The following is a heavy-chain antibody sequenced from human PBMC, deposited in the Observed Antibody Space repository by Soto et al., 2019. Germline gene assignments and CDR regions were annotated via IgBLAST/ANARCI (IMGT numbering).Heavy chain of an antibody. D-gene: IGHD6-6*01. J-gene: IGHJ4*02. Sequence: XQALSLTSAISGDSVSSNSAAWNLIRHSPSRGLEWLGRTYYRSKWYNDYAVSVKSRITINPDTSKNQFSLQLNSVTPEDTAVYYCARDLRQLVSFDYWGQGTLVTVSS. CDR1: GDSVSSNSAA. CDR3: ARDLRQLVSFDY. CDR2: TYYRSKWYN. V-gene: IGHV6-1*01.